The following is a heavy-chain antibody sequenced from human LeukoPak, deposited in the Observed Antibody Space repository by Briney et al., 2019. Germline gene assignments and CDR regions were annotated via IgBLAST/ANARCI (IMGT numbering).Heavy chain of an antibody. CDR2: INPNSGGT. CDR3: ARAPRDGYMADY. CDR1: GYTFTGYY. Sequence: ASVKVSCKASGYTFTGYYMHWVQQAPGQGLEWMGRINPNSGGTNYAQKFQGRVTMTRDTSISTAYMELSRLRSDDTAVYYCARAPRDGYMADYWGQGTLVTVSS. D-gene: IGHD5-24*01. V-gene: IGHV1-2*06. J-gene: IGHJ4*02.